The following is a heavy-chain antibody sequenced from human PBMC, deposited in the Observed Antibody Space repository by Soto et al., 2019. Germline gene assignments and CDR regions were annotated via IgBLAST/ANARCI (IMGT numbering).Heavy chain of an antibody. D-gene: IGHD3-10*01. J-gene: IGHJ6*02. CDR2: ISWNSGSI. CDR3: AKGRFDYYGSDSNYGMDV. Sequence: EGQLVESGGGLVQPGRSLRLSCAASGFTFDDYAMHWVRQAQGKGLEWVSGISWNSGSIGYADSVRGRFTISRDNAKNSLYLQRNRLTTEDTAFYYGAKGRFDYYGSDSNYGMDVWGQGTTVTVSS. CDR1: GFTFDDYA. V-gene: IGHV3-9*01.